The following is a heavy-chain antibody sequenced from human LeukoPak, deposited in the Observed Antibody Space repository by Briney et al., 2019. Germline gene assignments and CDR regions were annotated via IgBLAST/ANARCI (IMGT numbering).Heavy chain of an antibody. Sequence: ASVKVSCKASGYTFTTYNINWVRQAPGQGLEWMGWISGYNGNTNYAQKLQGRVTMTTDTSTSTAYMELRSLKSDDTAVYYCGADLTMVRGVPRWFDPWGQGTLVTVSS. D-gene: IGHD3-10*01. CDR3: GADLTMVRGVPRWFDP. J-gene: IGHJ5*02. CDR1: GYTFTTYN. CDR2: ISGYNGNT. V-gene: IGHV1-18*01.